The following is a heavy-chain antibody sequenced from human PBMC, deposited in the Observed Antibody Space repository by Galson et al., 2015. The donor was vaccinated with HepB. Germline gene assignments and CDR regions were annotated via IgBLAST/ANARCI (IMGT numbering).Heavy chain of an antibody. CDR2: ISSSGSTI. CDR3: ARVHPRITMVQGAFDI. V-gene: IGHV3-11*01. D-gene: IGHD3-10*01. J-gene: IGHJ3*02. CDR1: GFTFSDYY. Sequence: SLRLSCAASGFTFSDYYMSWIRQAPGKGLEWVSYISSSGSTIYYADSVKGRFTISRDNAKNSLYLQMNSLRAEDTAVYYCARVHPRITMVQGAFDIWGQGTMVTVSS.